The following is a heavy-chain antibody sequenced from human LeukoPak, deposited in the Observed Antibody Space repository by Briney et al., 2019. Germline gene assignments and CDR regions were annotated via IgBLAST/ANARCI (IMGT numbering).Heavy chain of an antibody. CDR3: ARWGTRGDHAFDI. V-gene: IGHV1-69*13. J-gene: IGHJ3*02. CDR1: GGTFSSYA. CDR2: IIPIFGTA. D-gene: IGHD3-16*01. Sequence: ASVKVSCKSSGGTFSSYAIIWVRQAPGQGLEWMGGIIPIFGTANYAQKFQGRVTITADESTSTAYMELSSLRSEDTAVYYCARWGTRGDHAFDIWGQGTMVTVSS.